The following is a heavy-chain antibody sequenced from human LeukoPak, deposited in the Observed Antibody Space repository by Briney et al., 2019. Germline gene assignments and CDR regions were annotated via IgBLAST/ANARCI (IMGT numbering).Heavy chain of an antibody. Sequence: GGSLRLSCAASGFTFSIYAMSWVRQAPGKGLEWVSAISGGGVATYYADSVKGRFTISRDNSKNTLYLQMNTLRAEDTAIYYCARAPGLGDAFDIWGQGTMVTVSS. D-gene: IGHD6-6*01. CDR3: ARAPGLGDAFDI. CDR2: ISGGGVAT. J-gene: IGHJ3*02. V-gene: IGHV3-23*01. CDR1: GFTFSIYA.